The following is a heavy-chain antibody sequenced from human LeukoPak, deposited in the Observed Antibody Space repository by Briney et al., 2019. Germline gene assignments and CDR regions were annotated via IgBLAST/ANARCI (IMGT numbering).Heavy chain of an antibody. V-gene: IGHV4-59*08. J-gene: IGHJ2*01. D-gene: IGHD1-26*01. CDR3: ARVGYSGSYRDWYFDL. CDR2: IYYSGST. CDR1: GGSISSYY. Sequence: SSETLSLTCTVSGGSISSYYWSWIRQPPGKGLEWIGYIYYSGSTNYNPSLKSRVTISVDTSKNQFSLKLSSVTAADTAVYYCARVGYSGSYRDWYFDLWGRGTLVTVSS.